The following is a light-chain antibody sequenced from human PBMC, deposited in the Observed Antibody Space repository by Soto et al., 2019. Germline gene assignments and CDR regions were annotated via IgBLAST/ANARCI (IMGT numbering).Light chain of an antibody. V-gene: IGLV2-14*01. Sequence: QSVLTQPASVSGSPGQSITISCTGTSSDVGGYNYVSWYQQHPGKAPKLMIYEVNNRPSGVSNRFSGSKSGNTASLTISGLQAEDEADYYCTSYTSSSPPYVFGTGTKVTVL. CDR3: TSYTSSSPPYV. J-gene: IGLJ1*01. CDR2: EVN. CDR1: SSDVGGYNY.